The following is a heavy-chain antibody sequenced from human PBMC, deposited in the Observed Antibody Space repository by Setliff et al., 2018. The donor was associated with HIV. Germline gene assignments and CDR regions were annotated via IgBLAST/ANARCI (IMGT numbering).Heavy chain of an antibody. CDR3: VSTPGVFYFDF. CDR1: GFTFGSYW. D-gene: IGHD2-15*01. V-gene: IGHV3-7*03. J-gene: IGHJ4*02. Sequence: GESLRLSCAASGFTFGSYWMSWVRQAPGQGLEYVAHIKGDGSKTKYVDSVRGRFTISRDNAKKSLYLQMNSLRAEDTAVYYCVSTPGVFYFDFWGQGTPVTVSS. CDR2: IKGDGSKT.